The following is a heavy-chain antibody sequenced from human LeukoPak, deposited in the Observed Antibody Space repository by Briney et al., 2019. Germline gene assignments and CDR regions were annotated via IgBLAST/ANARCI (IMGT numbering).Heavy chain of an antibody. CDR3: AEVGVYSSGWNS. CDR2: IIPIFGTA. CDR1: GGTFSSYA. Sequence: SVKVSCKASGGTFSSYAISWVRQAPGQGLEWKGGIIPIFGTANYAQKFQGRVTMTRDTSISTAYMELSRLRSDDTAVYYCAEVGVYSSGWNSWGQGTLVTVSS. D-gene: IGHD6-19*01. J-gene: IGHJ4*02. V-gene: IGHV1-69*05.